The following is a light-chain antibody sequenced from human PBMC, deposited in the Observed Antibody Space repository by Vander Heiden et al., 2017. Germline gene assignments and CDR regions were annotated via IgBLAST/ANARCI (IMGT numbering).Light chain of an antibody. Sequence: VQLPKFPSALSASVGYRVTITCRASQSISSYLNWYQQKPGKAPKLLIYAASSLQSGVPARFSGSGSGTDFTLTISSLQPEDVATYYCQQSYSTPLTFGGGTKVEIK. CDR2: AAS. V-gene: IGKV1-39*01. CDR3: QQSYSTPLT. J-gene: IGKJ4*01. CDR1: QSISSY.